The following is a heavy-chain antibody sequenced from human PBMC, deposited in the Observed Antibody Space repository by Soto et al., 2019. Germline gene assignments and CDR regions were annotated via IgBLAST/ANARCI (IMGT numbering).Heavy chain of an antibody. CDR3: ARDVVVAATPHYYYYYGMDV. J-gene: IGHJ6*02. V-gene: IGHV1-2*04. Sequence: ASVKVSCKASGYTFTGYYMHWVRQAPGQGLEWMGWINPNSGGTNYAQKFQGWVTMTRDTSISTAYMELSRLRSDDTAVYYCARDVVVAATPHYYYYYGMDVWGQGTTVTVS. D-gene: IGHD2-15*01. CDR2: INPNSGGT. CDR1: GYTFTGYY.